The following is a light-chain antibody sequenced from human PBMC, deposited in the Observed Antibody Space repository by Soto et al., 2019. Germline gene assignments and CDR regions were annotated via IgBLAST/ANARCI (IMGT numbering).Light chain of an antibody. CDR2: GAS. CDR3: QQYGNSPWT. Sequence: EIVLTQSPGTLSLSPGERATPSCRASQSVSSSYLAWYQQKPGQAPRLLIYGASSRATGIPDRFSGSGSGTDFTLTISRLEPEDFAVYYCQQYGNSPWTFGRGTKVDIK. CDR1: QSVSSSY. J-gene: IGKJ1*01. V-gene: IGKV3-20*01.